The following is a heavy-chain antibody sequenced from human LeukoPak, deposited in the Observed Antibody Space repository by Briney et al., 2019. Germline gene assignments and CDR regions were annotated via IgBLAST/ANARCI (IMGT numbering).Heavy chain of an antibody. V-gene: IGHV4-59*11. CDR3: ARTGAKAVVVGWFDP. CDR2: IYSSGNT. Sequence: NTSETLSLTCTLSGGSMPRHNGNRTRQSPEKGLEWIGYIYSSGNTKYSPSLKSRVTISIDTSKNQFSLTLSSVTAADTAVYYCARTGAKAVVVGWFDPWGQGTLATVSS. J-gene: IGHJ5*02. D-gene: IGHD7-27*01. CDR1: GGSMPRHN.